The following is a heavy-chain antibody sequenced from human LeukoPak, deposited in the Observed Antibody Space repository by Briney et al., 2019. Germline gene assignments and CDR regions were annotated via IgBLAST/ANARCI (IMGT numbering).Heavy chain of an antibody. V-gene: IGHV1-69*13. D-gene: IGHD3-10*01. CDR3: ATSKRGNYYYYMDV. CDR1: GGTFSSYA. Sequence: SVKVSCKASGGTFSSYAISWVRQAPGQGLEWMGGIIPIFGTANYAQKFQGRVTITADESTSTAYMELSSLRSEDTALYYCATSKRGNYYYYMDVWGKGTTVTVSS. CDR2: IIPIFGTA. J-gene: IGHJ6*03.